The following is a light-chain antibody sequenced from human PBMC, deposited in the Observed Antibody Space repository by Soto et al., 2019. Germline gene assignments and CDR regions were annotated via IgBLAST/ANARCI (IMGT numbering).Light chain of an antibody. CDR2: DVS. V-gene: IGKV1-9*01. CDR3: QQLDSYPIT. Sequence: DIQLTQSPSFLSASVGDRVTITCRASQGISSFLGWYQQKPGKAPKLLIYDVSTLQKGVPSRFSGSGSGTEFTLTISSLQPEDFATYYCQQLDSYPITFGQWTRLEIK. CDR1: QGISSF. J-gene: IGKJ5*01.